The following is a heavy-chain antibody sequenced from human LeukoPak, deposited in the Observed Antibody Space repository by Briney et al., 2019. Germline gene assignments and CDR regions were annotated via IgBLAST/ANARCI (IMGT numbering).Heavy chain of an antibody. V-gene: IGHV4-39*01. J-gene: IGHJ4*02. D-gene: IGHD3-10*01. CDR1: DGSISSSSYY. CDR3: ARAPDGGNFDY. Sequence: SETLSLXCTVSDGSISSSSYYWGWIRQPPRRGLEWIGSIYFSRNTYYNPSLKSRVTISVDTSKNQFSLKLKSVTAADTAVYYCARAPDGGNFDYWGQGTLVTVSS. CDR2: IYFSRNT.